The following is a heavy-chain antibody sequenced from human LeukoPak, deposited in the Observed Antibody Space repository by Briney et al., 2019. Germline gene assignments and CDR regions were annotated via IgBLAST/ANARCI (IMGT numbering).Heavy chain of an antibody. Sequence: GGSLRLSCVASGLIFSKYWMTWVRQAPGKGLEWVATIKPDGSEQYYLDSVKGRFTISRDNSKNTLYLQMISLRAEDTAVYYCARDGRLSRYYYYMDVWGKGTTVTVSS. CDR3: ARDGRLSRYYYYMDV. J-gene: IGHJ6*03. CDR1: GLIFSKYW. CDR2: IKPDGSEQ. D-gene: IGHD3-3*02. V-gene: IGHV3-7*01.